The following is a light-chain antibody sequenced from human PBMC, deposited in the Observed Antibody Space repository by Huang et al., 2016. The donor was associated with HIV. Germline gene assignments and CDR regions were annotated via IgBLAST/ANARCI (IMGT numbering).Light chain of an antibody. V-gene: IGKV1-39*01. CDR3: QQSYGSIT. CDR2: AAS. CDR1: QSSSSY. Sequence: DIQMTQSPSSLSASVGDRVTITCQASQSSSSYLNWYQQNTGKAPKLLIYAASSLQSGVPSRFSGSGSGTDFTLTISSLQPEDFATYYCQQSYGSITFGQGTRLEIK. J-gene: IGKJ5*01.